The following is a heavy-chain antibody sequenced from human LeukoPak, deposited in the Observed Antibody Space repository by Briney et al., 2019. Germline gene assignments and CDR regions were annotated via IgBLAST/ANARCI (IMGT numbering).Heavy chain of an antibody. CDR3: ARLGDLSNYDWDFDY. Sequence: GGSLRLSCAASGFTFNTYGMSWVRQAPGKGLEWVSGINWNGGSTGYADSVKGRFTISKDNAKNSLYLQMNSLRAEDTALYYCARLGDLSNYDWDFDYWGQGTLVTVSS. J-gene: IGHJ4*02. V-gene: IGHV3-20*04. D-gene: IGHD4-11*01. CDR2: INWNGGST. CDR1: GFTFNTYG.